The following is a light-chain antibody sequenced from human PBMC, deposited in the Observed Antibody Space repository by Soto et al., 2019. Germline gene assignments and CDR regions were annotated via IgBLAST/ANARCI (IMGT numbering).Light chain of an antibody. J-gene: IGKJ1*01. V-gene: IGKV1-39*01. Sequence: DIQITHSPSSRSASVVDSVTITCLTSQTINNYLNWYQQKPGKAPKLLVYSASNLQSGVPSRFSGSGSGTNFTLTISDLQPEDFTTYYCQKSDSTPWTFGQGTKVDI. CDR3: QKSDSTPWT. CDR1: QTINNY. CDR2: SAS.